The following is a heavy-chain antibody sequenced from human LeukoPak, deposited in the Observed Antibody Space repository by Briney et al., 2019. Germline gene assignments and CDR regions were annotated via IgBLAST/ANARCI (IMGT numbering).Heavy chain of an antibody. CDR2: IIPIFGTA. CDR3: ARADSSSWYSYNWFDP. Sequence: SVKVSCKASGGTFSSYAISWVRQAPGQGLEWMGGIIPIFGTANYAQKFQGRVTITADKSTSTAYMELSSLRSEDTAVYYCARADSSSWYSYNWFDPWGQGTLVTVSS. V-gene: IGHV1-69*06. D-gene: IGHD6-13*01. J-gene: IGHJ5*02. CDR1: GGTFSSYA.